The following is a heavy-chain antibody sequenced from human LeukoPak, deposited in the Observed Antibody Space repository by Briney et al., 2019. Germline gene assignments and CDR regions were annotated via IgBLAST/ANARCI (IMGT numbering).Heavy chain of an antibody. CDR1: GFTFSSYA. V-gene: IGHV3-23*01. D-gene: IGHD5/OR15-5a*01. J-gene: IGHJ4*02. CDR3: AKKVGLVSAPLYYFDV. Sequence: PGGSLRLSCAASGFTFSSYAMSWVRQAPGKGLEWVSAISGPGGSWDYADSVKGRFTISRDNSKNTLFLQMNSLRAEDTAIYYCAKKVGLVSAPLYYFDVWGQGTLVTVPS. CDR2: ISGPGGSW.